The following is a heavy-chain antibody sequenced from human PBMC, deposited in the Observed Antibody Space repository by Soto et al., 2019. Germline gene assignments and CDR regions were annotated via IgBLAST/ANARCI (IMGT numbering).Heavy chain of an antibody. CDR2: IGNGGDGI. J-gene: IGHJ4*02. CDR1: GFTFGNFA. D-gene: IGHD4-17*01. V-gene: IGHV3-23*01. Sequence: EVQLLEAGGGLVQPGGSLTLSCAASGFTFGNFAMQWVRQAPGKGLEWVAVIGNGGDGIHYADAVEGRFTVSRDNSRNTVSLQMNRLTVDDTATYYCATYGQHLINSWAQGPLVTVS. CDR3: ATYGQHLINS.